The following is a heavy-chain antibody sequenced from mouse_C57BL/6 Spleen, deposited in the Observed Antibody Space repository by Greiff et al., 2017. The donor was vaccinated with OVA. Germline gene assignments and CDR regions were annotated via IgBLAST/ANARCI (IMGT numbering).Heavy chain of an antibody. CDR2: ISSGSSTI. Sequence: EVKLMESGGGLVKPGGSLKLSCAASGFTFSDYGMHWVRQAPEKGLEWVAYISSGSSTIYYADTVKGRFTISRDNAKNTLFLQMTSLRSEDTAMYYCARGTTVGYYFDYWGQGTTLTVSS. J-gene: IGHJ2*01. V-gene: IGHV5-17*01. CDR3: ARGTTVGYYFDY. D-gene: IGHD1-1*01. CDR1: GFTFSDYG.